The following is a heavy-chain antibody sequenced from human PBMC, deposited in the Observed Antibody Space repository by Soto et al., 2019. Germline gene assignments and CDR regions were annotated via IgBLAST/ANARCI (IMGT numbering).Heavy chain of an antibody. CDR2: ISHDGSNK. J-gene: IGHJ5*02. CDR1: GFAFSTFA. D-gene: IGHD3-3*01. V-gene: IGHV3-30-3*01. CDR3: ARDGLPDDFRSGGYWFDP. Sequence: LRRSCAASGFAFSTFALHWVRQAPGKGLEWVALISHDGSNKNYADSVKGRFTISRDNSKNTLYMQMDSLRLEDTAVYYCARDGLPDDFRSGGYWFDPWGQGTMVTVYS.